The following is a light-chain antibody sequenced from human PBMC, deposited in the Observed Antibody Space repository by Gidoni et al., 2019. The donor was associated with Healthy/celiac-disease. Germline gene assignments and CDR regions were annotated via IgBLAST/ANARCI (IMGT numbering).Light chain of an antibody. CDR1: QSISSY. J-gene: IGKJ4*01. CDR3: QQSYSTPLT. V-gene: IGKV1-39*01. Sequence: IQMTQSPSSLSASVGDRVTLTCRASQSISSYLNWYQQKPGKAPKLLIYAASSLQSGVPSRFSGSGSGTDFTLNISSLQPEEFATYYCQQSYSTPLTFGGGTKVEIK. CDR2: AAS.